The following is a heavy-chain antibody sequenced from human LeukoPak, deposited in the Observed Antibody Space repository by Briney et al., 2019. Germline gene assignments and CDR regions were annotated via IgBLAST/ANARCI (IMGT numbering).Heavy chain of an antibody. D-gene: IGHD3-22*01. CDR1: GFTFSSYA. Sequence: GGSLRLSCAASGFTFSSYAMSWVRQAPGKGLEWVSSISGDGDNTYYGDSVKGRFTVSRDNSKNTLYLQMSSLRAEDTAVYYCARGGYDSSGYYQYYFDYWGQGTLVTVSS. CDR3: ARGGYDSSGYYQYYFDY. CDR2: ISGDGDNT. V-gene: IGHV3-23*01. J-gene: IGHJ4*02.